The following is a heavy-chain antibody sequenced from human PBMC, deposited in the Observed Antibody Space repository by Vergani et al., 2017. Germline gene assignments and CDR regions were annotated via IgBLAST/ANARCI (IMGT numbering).Heavy chain of an antibody. J-gene: IGHJ4*02. CDR1: GGSISSSSYY. CDR2: IYYSGST. V-gene: IGHV4-39*01. Sequence: QLRLQESGPGLVKPSETLSLTCTVSGGSISSSSYYWGWIRQPPGKGLEWIGSIYYSGSTYYNPSLKSRVTISVDTSKNQFSLKLSSVTAADTAVYYCARHFSGEQQQVDYWGQGTLVTVSS. D-gene: IGHD6-13*01. CDR3: ARHFSGEQQQVDY.